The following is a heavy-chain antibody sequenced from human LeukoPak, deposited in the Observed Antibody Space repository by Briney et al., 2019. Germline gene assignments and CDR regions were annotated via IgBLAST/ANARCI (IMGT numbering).Heavy chain of an antibody. CDR3: ARALLVVPAATYNWFDP. CDR2: IIPIFGTA. V-gene: IGHV1-69*13. CDR1: GGTFSSYA. J-gene: IGHJ5*02. Sequence: ASVKVSCKASGGTFSSYAISWVRQAPGPGLEWMGGIIPIFGTANYAQKFQGRVTITADESTSTAYMELSSLRSEDTAEYYCARALLVVPAATYNWFDPWGQGTLVTVSS. D-gene: IGHD2-2*01.